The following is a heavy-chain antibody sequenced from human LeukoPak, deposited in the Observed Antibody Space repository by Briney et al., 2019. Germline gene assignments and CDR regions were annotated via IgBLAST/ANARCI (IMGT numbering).Heavy chain of an antibody. Sequence: PAETLSLTCTVSGGSISSSSYYWGWIRQPPGKGLEWIVSIYYSGSTYYNPSLKSRVTIPVDTSKNQFSLKLSSVTAADTAVYYCARGDLLTIFGVVAEYFQHWGQGTLVTVSS. CDR2: IYYSGST. CDR3: ARGDLLTIFGVVAEYFQH. D-gene: IGHD3-3*01. J-gene: IGHJ1*01. V-gene: IGHV4-39*01. CDR1: GGSISSSSYY.